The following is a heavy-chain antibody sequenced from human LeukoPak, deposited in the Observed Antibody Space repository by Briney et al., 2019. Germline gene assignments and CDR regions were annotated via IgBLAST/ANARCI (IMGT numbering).Heavy chain of an antibody. CDR3: ARAERFDP. CDR1: GGTFSSYA. J-gene: IGHJ5*02. V-gene: IGHV1-69*04. Sequence: SVKVSCKASGGTFSSYAISWVRQAPGQGLEWMGRIIPILGIANYAQKFQGRVTITADKSTSTAYMGLSSLRSEDTAVYYCARAERFDPWGQGTLVTVSS. D-gene: IGHD5-24*01. CDR2: IIPILGIA.